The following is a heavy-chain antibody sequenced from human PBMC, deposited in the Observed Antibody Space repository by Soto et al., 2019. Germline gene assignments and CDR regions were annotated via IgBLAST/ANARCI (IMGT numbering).Heavy chain of an antibody. CDR2: IYHSGST. CDR1: GGSISSSNW. D-gene: IGHD3-22*01. CDR3: ARDRSDDSSGYSYDAFDI. Sequence: QVQLQESGPGLVKPSGTLSLTCAVSGGSISSSNWWSWVRQPPGKGLEWIGEIYHSGSTNYNPSLKSRVTISVDKSKNQFSLKLSSVTAADTAVYYCARDRSDDSSGYSYDAFDIWGQGTMVTVSS. J-gene: IGHJ3*02. V-gene: IGHV4-4*02.